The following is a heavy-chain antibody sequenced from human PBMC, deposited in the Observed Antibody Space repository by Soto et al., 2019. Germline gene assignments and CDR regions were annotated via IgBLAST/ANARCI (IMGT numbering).Heavy chain of an antibody. V-gene: IGHV4-39*01. CDR1: GASINDFAYY. J-gene: IGHJ5*01. CDR3: ERRERYYGSPGCFDH. D-gene: IGHD3-10*01. Sequence: SETLSLGCSVSGASINDFAYYCGWIRQPAGKGLEWIGTVYYNENTYYNPSLRRRVAISVDTAKNQFSLNLRSVTAADTAVDLCERRERYYGSPGCFDHWGQVTLVTVSS. CDR2: VYYNENT.